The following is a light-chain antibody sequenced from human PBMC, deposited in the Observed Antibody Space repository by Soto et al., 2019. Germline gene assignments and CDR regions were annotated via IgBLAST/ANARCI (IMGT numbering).Light chain of an antibody. CDR1: QSVSSSY. V-gene: IGKV3-15*01. CDR2: GAS. CDR3: QQYNNWPYT. Sequence: EIVLTQSPGTLSLSPGERATLSCRASQSVSSSYLAWYQQKPGQAPRLLIYGASTRATGIPARFSGSGSGTEFTLTISSLQSEDFAAYYCQQYNNWPYTFGQGTKVEIK. J-gene: IGKJ2*01.